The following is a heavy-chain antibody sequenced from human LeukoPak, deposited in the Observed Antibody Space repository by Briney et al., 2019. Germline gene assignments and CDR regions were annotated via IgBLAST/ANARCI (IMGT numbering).Heavy chain of an antibody. V-gene: IGHV3-23*01. D-gene: IGHD3-10*01. CDR2: ISGSGGST. Sequence: PGGSLRLSCAASGFIFSTYGMSWVRQAPGKGLEWVSAISGSGGSTYYADSVKGRFTISRDNSKNTLYLQMNSLRAEDTAVYFCAKGPRGGFGELLFYYFDYWGQGTLVTVSS. CDR1: GFIFSTYG. CDR3: AKGPRGGFGELLFYYFDY. J-gene: IGHJ4*02.